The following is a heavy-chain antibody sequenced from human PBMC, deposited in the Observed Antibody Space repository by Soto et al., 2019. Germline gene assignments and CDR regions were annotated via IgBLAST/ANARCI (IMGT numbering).Heavy chain of an antibody. Sequence: QVQLVQSGAEVKKPGSSVKVSCKASGGTFSSYAISWVRQAPGQGLEWMGGIISIPGTANHAQKFQSRVTITGDESTSTAYMELSSLRSKDTAVDYCARSQGSSTSLEIYYYYYYGMDVWGQGTTVTVSS. CDR1: GGTFSSYA. D-gene: IGHD2-2*01. CDR2: IISIPGTA. CDR3: ARSQGSSTSLEIYYYYYYGMDV. V-gene: IGHV1-69*01. J-gene: IGHJ6*02.